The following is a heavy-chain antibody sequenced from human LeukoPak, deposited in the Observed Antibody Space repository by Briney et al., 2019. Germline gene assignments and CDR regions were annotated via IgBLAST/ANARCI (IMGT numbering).Heavy chain of an antibody. D-gene: IGHD2-2*01. J-gene: IGHJ4*02. V-gene: IGHV3-7*01. Sequence: PGGSLRLSCTASGFPFSGYYISWVRQAPGTGLEWLANIKGDGSVQDYVDSVKGRFTISRDNAKSSLYLQMNNLRVDDTAVYYCVGQLLRAVWGQGTLVTVSS. CDR1: GFPFSGYY. CDR2: IKGDGSVQ. CDR3: VGQLLRAV.